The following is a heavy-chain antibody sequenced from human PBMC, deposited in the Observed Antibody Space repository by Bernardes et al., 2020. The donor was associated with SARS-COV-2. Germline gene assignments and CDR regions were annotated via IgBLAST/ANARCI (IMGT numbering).Heavy chain of an antibody. J-gene: IGHJ4*02. Sequence: SETLSLTCTVSGGSISSYYWSWIRQPAGKGLEWIGRIYTSGSTNYNPSLKSRVTMSVDTSKNQFSLKLSSVTAADTAVYYCARDQGYYYDSSGYSFDYWGQGTLVTVSS. CDR2: IYTSGST. D-gene: IGHD3-22*01. CDR3: ARDQGYYYDSSGYSFDY. V-gene: IGHV4-4*07. CDR1: GGSISSYY.